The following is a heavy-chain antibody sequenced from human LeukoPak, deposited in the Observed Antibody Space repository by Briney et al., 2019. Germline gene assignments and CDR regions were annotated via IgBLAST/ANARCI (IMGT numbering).Heavy chain of an antibody. CDR2: IYSSGST. D-gene: IGHD3-10*01. Sequence: SETLSLTCRVSGVSISSGSNYWGWIRQPPGKTLEWIGSIYSSGSTYYNSSLKSRVIILIDTAKTHFSLNLSSVPAPDSAVYYCARSDGYGLVGIWGQGTMVTVSS. CDR3: ARSDGYGLVGI. CDR1: GVSISSGSNY. V-gene: IGHV4-39*07. J-gene: IGHJ3*02.